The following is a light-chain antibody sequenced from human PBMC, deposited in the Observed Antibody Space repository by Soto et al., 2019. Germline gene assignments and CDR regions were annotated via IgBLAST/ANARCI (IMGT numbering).Light chain of an antibody. CDR1: SSDVGRYSL. Sequence: QSALTQPASVSGSPGQSITISCTGTSSDVGRYSLVSWYQQHPGKAPKLIIFEAIKRPSGVSNRFSGSKSGNTASLTISGLQAEDEAYYYCCSFAVSSTYVFGTGTKLTVL. V-gene: IGLV2-23*01. CDR2: EAI. CDR3: CSFAVSSTYV. J-gene: IGLJ1*01.